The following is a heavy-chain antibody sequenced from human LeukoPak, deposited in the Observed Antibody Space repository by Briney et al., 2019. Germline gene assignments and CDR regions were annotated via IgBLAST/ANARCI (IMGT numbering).Heavy chain of an antibody. V-gene: IGHV3-23*01. CDR3: AKVASGSYYNWPFDY. CDR2: ISGFGEST. D-gene: IGHD1-26*01. Sequence: PGGSLRLSCAASGFAFSSNAMSWVRHPPGKGLEWVSTISGFGESTYYADSVKGRFTVSRDNSKNTLYLQMNSLRAEDTAVYYCAKVASGSYYNWPFDYWGQGTLVTVSS. CDR1: GFAFSSNA. J-gene: IGHJ4*02.